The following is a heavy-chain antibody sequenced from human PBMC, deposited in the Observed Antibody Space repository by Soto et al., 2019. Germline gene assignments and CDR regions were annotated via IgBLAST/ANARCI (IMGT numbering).Heavy chain of an antibody. CDR2: IYPRDSDT. J-gene: IGHJ6*02. CDR1: GYTFNTYW. CDR3: ARPQVLGSRYTGADV. V-gene: IGHV5-51*01. Sequence: PGESPKISCKASGYTFNTYWIDWVRQMPGKGLEWMGIIYPRDSDTTYSPSFQGQVTISVDKSTSTAYLQWSSLKASDTGIYYCARPQVLGSRYTGADVWGQGTTVTVSS. D-gene: IGHD3-10*01.